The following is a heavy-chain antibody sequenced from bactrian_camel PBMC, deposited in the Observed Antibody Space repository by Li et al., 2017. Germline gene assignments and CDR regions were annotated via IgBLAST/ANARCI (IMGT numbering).Heavy chain of an antibody. CDR1: GLISRPNC. Sequence: HVQLVESGGGSVQAGGSLRLSCVASGLISRPNCMAWFRRLPGKEREVVAAFYTAGSDTYYADSALGRFTISKVNANNTLYLQMHDLKPEDTAVYYCAADPALTTCYSGRYWMFPLGAYDWGQGTQVTVS. D-gene: IGHD3*01. CDR3: AADPALTTCYSGRYWMFPLGAYD. J-gene: IGHJ4*01. V-gene: IGHV3S54*01. CDR2: FYTAGSDT.